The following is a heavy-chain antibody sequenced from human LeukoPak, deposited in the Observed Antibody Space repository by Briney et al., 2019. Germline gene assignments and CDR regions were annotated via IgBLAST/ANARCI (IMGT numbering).Heavy chain of an antibody. CDR3: AKYRDFWGGYSDYFDY. CDR1: GFTFSSYA. CDR2: ISGSGGST. D-gene: IGHD3-3*01. J-gene: IGHJ4*02. Sequence: GGSLRLSCAASGFTFSSYAMSWVRQAPGKGLEWVSAISGSGGSTYYADSVKGRFTISRDNSKNTLYLQMNSLRAEDTAVYYCAKYRDFWGGYSDYFDYWGQGTLVTVSS. V-gene: IGHV3-23*01.